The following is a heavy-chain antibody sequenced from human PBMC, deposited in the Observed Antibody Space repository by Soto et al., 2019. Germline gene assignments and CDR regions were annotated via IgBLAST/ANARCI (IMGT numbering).Heavy chain of an antibody. J-gene: IGHJ4*02. CDR2: IYYSGST. D-gene: IGHD6-13*01. V-gene: IGHV4-31*03. CDR1: GGSISSGGYY. Sequence: QVQLQESGPGLVKPSQTLSLTCTVSGGSISSGGYYWSWIRQHPGKGLEWIGYIYYSGSTYYNPSLKSRVTISVDTSKNQFSLKLSSVTAADTAVYYCAGGVRGSRRAAAGTFDYWGQGTLVTVSS. CDR3: AGGVRGSRRAAAGTFDY.